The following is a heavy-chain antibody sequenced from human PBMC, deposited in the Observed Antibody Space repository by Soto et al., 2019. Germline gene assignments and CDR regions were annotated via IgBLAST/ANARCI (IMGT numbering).Heavy chain of an antibody. CDR1: GGSTSPYYA. V-gene: IGHV1-69*01. Sequence: QVHLVQSGAEVKKPGSSVRVSCKASGGSTSPYYAINWVRQAPGQGLEWMGGIIPMFRTSKYAQKFQGRVTISADDSTGTAYLYFSSPRSEDTAVYYCARDMGESTGWSGYHFYGLEVWGLGTTITVSS. J-gene: IGHJ6*02. CDR3: ARDMGESTGWSGYHFYGLEV. D-gene: IGHD6-19*01. CDR2: IIPMFRTS.